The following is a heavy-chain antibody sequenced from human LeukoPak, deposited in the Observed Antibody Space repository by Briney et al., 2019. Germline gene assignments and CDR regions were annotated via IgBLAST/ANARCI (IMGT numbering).Heavy chain of an antibody. CDR3: ASRRPGVVNAFDI. J-gene: IGHJ3*02. V-gene: IGHV3-23*01. CDR1: GFSFSSYA. CDR2: LFGSGGST. Sequence: PGGSLRLSCAASGFSFSSYAMSWVRLALGKGLEWFLLLFGSGGSTVYVDSVNGGFTISRDNPKNTLYLQMSSLRVDDPPVNSCASRRPGVVNAFDIWGQGTMVTVSS. D-gene: IGHD3-10*01.